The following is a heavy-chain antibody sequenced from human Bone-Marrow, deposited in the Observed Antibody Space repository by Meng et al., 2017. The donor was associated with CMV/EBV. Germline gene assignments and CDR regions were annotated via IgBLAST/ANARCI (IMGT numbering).Heavy chain of an antibody. J-gene: IGHJ5*02. Sequence: QWQLQQGGAGLLKPSETLSLTCAVDGGSFSGYYWSWIRQPPGKGLEWIAEINHSGNTNYNPSLKSRVTISVDTSKNQFSLKLSSVTAADTAVYYCATVGLGMNWFDPWGQGTLVTVSS. CDR2: INHSGNT. CDR1: GGSFSGYY. CDR3: ATVGLGMNWFDP. V-gene: IGHV4-34*01.